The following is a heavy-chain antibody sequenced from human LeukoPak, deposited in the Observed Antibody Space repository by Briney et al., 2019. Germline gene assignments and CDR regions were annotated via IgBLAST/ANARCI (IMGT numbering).Heavy chain of an antibody. J-gene: IGHJ6*04. V-gene: IGHV3-23*01. D-gene: IGHD3-9*01. Sequence: GGSLRLSCAASGFTFSSYAMSWVRQAPGKGLEWVSAISGSGGSTYYADSVKGRFTISRDNSKNTLYLQMNSLRAEDTAVYYCAKTPSVLRYFGPVGYYYGMDVWGKGTTVTVSS. CDR2: ISGSGGST. CDR3: AKTPSVLRYFGPVGYYYGMDV. CDR1: GFTFSSYA.